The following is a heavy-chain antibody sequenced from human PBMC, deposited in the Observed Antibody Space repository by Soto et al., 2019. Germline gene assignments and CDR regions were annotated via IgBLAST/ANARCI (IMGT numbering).Heavy chain of an antibody. D-gene: IGHD3-22*01. V-gene: IGHV1-46*01. CDR2: INPSGGST. CDR3: ARSLKYDSSGYYPGAFDI. J-gene: IGHJ3*02. CDR1: GYTFTSYY. Sequence: QVQLVQSGAEVKKPGASVKVSCKASGYTFTSYYMHWVRQAPGQGLEWMGIINPSGGSTSYAQKFQGRVTMTSDTSTSTVYMELSSLRSEDTAVYYCARSLKYDSSGYYPGAFDIWGQGTMVTVSS.